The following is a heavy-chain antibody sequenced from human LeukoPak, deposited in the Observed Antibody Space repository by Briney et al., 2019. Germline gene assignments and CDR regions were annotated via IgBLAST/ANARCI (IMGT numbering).Heavy chain of an antibody. V-gene: IGHV3-23*01. CDR2: VSHNGGST. CDR3: AKDHYYDSSGYYS. CDR1: GFTFISYG. Sequence: GGSLRLSCGASGFTFISYGMSWVREVPGRGLEWVSGVSHNGGSTNYADSVKGRFTISRDNSKNMLYLQMNSLRAEDTAVYYCAKDHYYDSSGYYSWGQGTLVTVSS. D-gene: IGHD3-22*01. J-gene: IGHJ4*02.